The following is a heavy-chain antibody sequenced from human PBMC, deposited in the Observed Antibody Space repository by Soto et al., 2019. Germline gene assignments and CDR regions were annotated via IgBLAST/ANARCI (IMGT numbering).Heavy chain of an antibody. CDR3: ARDRALIRFDH. CDR2: VLPILGTT. D-gene: IGHD3-16*01. J-gene: IGHJ4*02. V-gene: IGHV1-69*18. Sequence: QVHLVQSGAEVKKPGSSVKVSCKDSGGSFTSNAISWVRQAPGQGLEWMGTVLPILGTTNYAQKFKGRVTMTADESTSTAYMELTSLRSEDTAVYYCARDRALIRFDHWGQGSLVTVSS. CDR1: GGSFTSNA.